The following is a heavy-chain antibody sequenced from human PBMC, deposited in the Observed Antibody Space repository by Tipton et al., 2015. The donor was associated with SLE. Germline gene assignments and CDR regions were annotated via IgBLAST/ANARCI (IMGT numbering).Heavy chain of an antibody. J-gene: IGHJ4*02. CDR3: ARDGSSIYYFDT. D-gene: IGHD6-19*01. CDR1: GFTFSVYG. CDR2: IFSDGGT. V-gene: IGHV3-NL1*01. Sequence: GSLRLSCAASGFTFSVYGMHWVRQAPGKGLEWVGVIFSDGGTAYEDSVKGRFTISRDTSKNTVYLQVTSLRSEDTAVYYCARDGSSIYYFDTWGPGNLVTVSS.